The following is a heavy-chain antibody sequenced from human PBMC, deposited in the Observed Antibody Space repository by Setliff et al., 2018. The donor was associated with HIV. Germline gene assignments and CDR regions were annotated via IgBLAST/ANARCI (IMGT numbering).Heavy chain of an antibody. J-gene: IGHJ3*02. V-gene: IGHV3-23*01. D-gene: IGHD1-26*01. CDR3: AILGGGSYKQGAFDI. CDR2: ISGSGGST. Sequence: GESLKISCAASGFTFSSYAMSWVRQAPRKGLEWVSAISGSGGSTYYADSVKGRFTISRDNSENTLYLQMNSLRAEDTAVYYCAILGGGSYKQGAFDIWGQGTMVTVSS. CDR1: GFTFSSYA.